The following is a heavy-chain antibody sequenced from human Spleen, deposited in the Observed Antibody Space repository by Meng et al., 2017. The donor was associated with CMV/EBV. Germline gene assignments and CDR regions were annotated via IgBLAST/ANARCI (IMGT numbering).Heavy chain of an antibody. D-gene: IGHD2-2*01. CDR2: ISGSGGTT. J-gene: IGHJ3*02. CDR3: AKGGYCSSSSCYSDAFDI. CDR1: GFTFSSYA. V-gene: IGHV3-23*01. Sequence: SCKASGFTFSSYAMSWVRQAPGKGLEWVSTISGSGGTTYYADSVKGRFTISRDNSKNTLYLQMNSLRAEDTAIYYCAKGGYCSSSSCYSDAFDIWGQGTMVTVSS.